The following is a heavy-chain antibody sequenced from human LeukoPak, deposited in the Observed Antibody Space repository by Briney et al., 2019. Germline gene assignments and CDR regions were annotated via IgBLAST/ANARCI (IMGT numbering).Heavy chain of an antibody. CDR1: GGSISSSSYY. CDR3: ARVPRVQRPIYYYYMDV. Sequence: SETLSLTCTVSGGSISSSSYYWGWIRQPAGKGLEWIGRIYTSGSTNYNPSLKSRVTMSVDTSKNQFSLKLSSVTAADTAVYYCARVPRVQRPIYYYYMDVWGKGTTVTVSS. V-gene: IGHV4-61*02. J-gene: IGHJ6*03. D-gene: IGHD5-24*01. CDR2: IYTSGST.